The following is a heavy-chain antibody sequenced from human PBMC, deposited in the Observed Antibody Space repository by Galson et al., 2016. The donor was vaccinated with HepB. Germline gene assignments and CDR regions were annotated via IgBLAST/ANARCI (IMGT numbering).Heavy chain of an antibody. V-gene: IGHV3-9*01. Sequence: SLRLSCAASGFTFDDYAMHWVRQAPGKGLEWVSGISWDSGTIAYADSVRGRFTIPRDNAKNSLYLQMDTLRADDTALYYCAKDGDGFFDYWGQGTLIIVSS. J-gene: IGHJ4*02. D-gene: IGHD2-21*01. CDR3: AKDGDGFFDY. CDR1: GFTFDDYA. CDR2: ISWDSGTI.